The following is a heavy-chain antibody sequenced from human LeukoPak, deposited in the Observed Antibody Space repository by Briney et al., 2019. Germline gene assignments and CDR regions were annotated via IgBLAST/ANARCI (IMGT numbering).Heavy chain of an antibody. CDR2: ISSSSSYI. J-gene: IGHJ6*02. CDR3: ASDMNRGYYYGMDV. CDR1: GFTFSSYS. V-gene: IGHV3-21*01. D-gene: IGHD1/OR15-1a*01. Sequence: GGSLRLSCAASGFTFSSYSMNWVRQAPGKGLEWVSSISSSSSYIYYADSVKGRFTISRDNAKNSLYLQMNSLRAEDTAVYYCASDMNRGYYYGMDVWVQGTTVTVSS.